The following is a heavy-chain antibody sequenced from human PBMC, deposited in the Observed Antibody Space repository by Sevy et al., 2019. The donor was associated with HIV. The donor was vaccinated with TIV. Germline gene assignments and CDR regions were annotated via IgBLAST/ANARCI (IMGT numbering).Heavy chain of an antibody. J-gene: IGHJ4*02. D-gene: IGHD1-1*01. CDR1: GGFVTSNNW. Sequence: SETLSLTCIVSGGFVTSNNWWTLVRQSPGRVPEWIGEILHSWVTNYNPSLDRRVTMSIDNDQNHFSLKLTSVTAADKAVYYCARGRGFSCPLENWGQGLLVTVSS. V-gene: IGHV4-4*02. CDR3: ARGRGFSCPLEN. CDR2: ILHSWVT.